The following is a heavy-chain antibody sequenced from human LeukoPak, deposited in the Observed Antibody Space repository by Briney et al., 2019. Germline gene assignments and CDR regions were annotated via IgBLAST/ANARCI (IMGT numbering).Heavy chain of an antibody. CDR1: GGSFSGYY. V-gene: IGHV4-34*01. D-gene: IGHD3-3*01. J-gene: IGHJ4*02. CDR2: INHSGST. CDR3: ARGRYYDFWSGYYLFDY. Sequence: SETLSLTCAVCGGSFSGYYWSWIRQPPGKGLEWIGEINHSGSTNYNPSLKSRVTISVDTSKNQFSLKLSSVTAADTAVYYCARGRYYDFWSGYYLFDYWGQGTLVTVSS.